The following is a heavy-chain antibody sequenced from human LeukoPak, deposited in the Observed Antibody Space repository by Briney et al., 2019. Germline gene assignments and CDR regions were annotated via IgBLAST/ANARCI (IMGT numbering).Heavy chain of an antibody. CDR1: GGSFSGYN. CDR2: INHSGST. J-gene: IGHJ4*02. D-gene: IGHD2-8*01. Sequence: KPSETLSLTCAVYGGSFSGYNWSWIRQPPGKGLEWVGEINHSGSTNYNPSLKSRVNISVDTSKNQFSLRLSSVTAADTAVYYCARDLGVSYFDYWGQGTLVTVSS. V-gene: IGHV4-34*01. CDR3: ARDLGVSYFDY.